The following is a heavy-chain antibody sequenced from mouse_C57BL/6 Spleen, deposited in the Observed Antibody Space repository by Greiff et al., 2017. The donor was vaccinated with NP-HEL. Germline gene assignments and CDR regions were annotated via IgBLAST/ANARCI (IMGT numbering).Heavy chain of an antibody. V-gene: IGHV1-54*01. CDR1: GYAFTNYL. Sequence: VQLQQSGAELVRPGTSVKVSCKASGYAFTNYLIEWVKQRPGQGLEWIGVINPGSGGTNYNEKFKGKATLTADKSSSTAYMQLSSLTSEDSAVYVCARSGGNYAMDDRGQGTSVTVDS. J-gene: IGHJ4*01. CDR3: ARSGGNYAMDD. D-gene: IGHD3-1*01. CDR2: INPGSGGT.